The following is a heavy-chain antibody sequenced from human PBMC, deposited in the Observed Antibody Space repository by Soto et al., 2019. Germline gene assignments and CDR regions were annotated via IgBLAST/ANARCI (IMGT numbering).Heavy chain of an antibody. J-gene: IGHJ6*02. D-gene: IGHD3-10*01. CDR2: ISPKSGSA. V-gene: IGHV1-2*02. Sequence: ASVKVSCKAAGYTFSGYYIHWVRQAPGQGLEWMGWISPKSGSANLAQRFQGRVTMTRDTSITKAYMELRRLKSDDTAVYYCARGHYYGPAYGMDVWGQGTRVTVSS. CDR1: GYTFSGYY. CDR3: ARGHYYGPAYGMDV.